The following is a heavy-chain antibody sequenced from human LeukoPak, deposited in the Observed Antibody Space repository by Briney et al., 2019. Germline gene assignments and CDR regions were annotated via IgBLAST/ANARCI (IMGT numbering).Heavy chain of an antibody. CDR3: ARDLAAITTGSHNWFDP. V-gene: IGHV1-2*02. CDR2: INPKSGAT. D-gene: IGHD3-22*01. CDR1: GYTFTGYY. J-gene: IGHJ5*02. Sequence: ASVRVSCKASGYTFTGYYMHWVRQAPGQGLEWMGWINPKSGATKYAQKFQGRVTMTRDTSISTAFMELSRLTSDDTAVYYCARDLAAITTGSHNWFDPWGQGTLVTVSS.